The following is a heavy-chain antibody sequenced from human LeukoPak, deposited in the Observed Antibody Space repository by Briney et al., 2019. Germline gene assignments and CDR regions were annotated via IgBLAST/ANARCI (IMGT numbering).Heavy chain of an antibody. CDR1: GGSISSGDYY. J-gene: IGHJ5*02. D-gene: IGHD2-15*01. CDR2: IYYSGST. V-gene: IGHV4-30-4*01. Sequence: PSETLSLTCTVSGGSISSGDYYWSWIRQPPGKGLEWIGHIYYSGSTYYNPSLKSRVTISVDTSKNQFSLKLSSVTAADTAVYYCAGYCSGGSCYPPDGATRFGPWGQGTLVTVSS. CDR3: AGYCSGGSCYPPDGATRFGP.